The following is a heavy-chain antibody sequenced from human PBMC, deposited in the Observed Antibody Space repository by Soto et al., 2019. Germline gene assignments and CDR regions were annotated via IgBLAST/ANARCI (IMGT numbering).Heavy chain of an antibody. CDR3: ARNSSGWYFPLLDY. CDR1: GYTYTSNG. J-gene: IGHJ4*02. D-gene: IGHD6-19*01. CDR2: ISAYDGNT. Sequence: ASVKPSCKDSGYTYTSNGISWVRQAPGQGLEWMGWISAYDGNTNYAQKLQGRVTMTTDTSTSTAYMELRSLRSDDTAVYYCARNSSGWYFPLLDYWGQGTLVTVSS. V-gene: IGHV1-18*01.